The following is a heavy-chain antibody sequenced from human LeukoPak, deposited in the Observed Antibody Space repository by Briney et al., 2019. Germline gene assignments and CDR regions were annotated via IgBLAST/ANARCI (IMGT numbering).Heavy chain of an antibody. Sequence: PGGSLRLSCAASGFTLSSYWMSWVRQAPGKGLEWVANIKQDGSEINYVDSVKGRFTISRDNAKNSMLLQMNSLRAEDTAVYYCARADYGGSLFFDYWGQGALVTVSS. CDR2: IKQDGSEI. V-gene: IGHV3-7*04. D-gene: IGHD4-23*01. J-gene: IGHJ4*02. CDR1: GFTLSSYW. CDR3: ARADYGGSLFFDY.